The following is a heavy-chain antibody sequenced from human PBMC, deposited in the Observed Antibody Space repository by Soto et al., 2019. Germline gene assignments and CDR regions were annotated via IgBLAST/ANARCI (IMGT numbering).Heavy chain of an antibody. CDR3: ARYEQWLDSEGIFDY. Sequence: QLQLQESGPGLVKPSETLSLTCTVSGGSISSSSYYWGWIRQPPGKGLEWIGSIYYSGSTYYNPSLKSRVTISVDTSKNQFSLKLSSVTAADTAVYYCARYEQWLDSEGIFDYWGQGTLVTVSS. J-gene: IGHJ4*02. V-gene: IGHV4-39*01. CDR2: IYYSGST. CDR1: GGSISSSSYY. D-gene: IGHD6-19*01.